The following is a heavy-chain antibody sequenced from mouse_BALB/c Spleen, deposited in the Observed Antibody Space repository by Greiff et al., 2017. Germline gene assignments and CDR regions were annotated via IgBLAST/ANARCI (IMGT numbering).Heavy chain of an antibody. CDR3: ARTAIYYYGSSYSWYFDV. Sequence: EVQRVESGPELVKPGASVKISCKASGYSFTGYFMNWVMQSHGKSLEWIGRINPYNGDTFYNQKFKGKATLTVDKSSSTAHMELRSLASEDSAVYYCARTAIYYYGSSYSWYFDVWGAGTTVTVSS. D-gene: IGHD1-1*01. CDR2: INPYNGDT. V-gene: IGHV1-20*02. CDR1: GYSFTGYF. J-gene: IGHJ1*01.